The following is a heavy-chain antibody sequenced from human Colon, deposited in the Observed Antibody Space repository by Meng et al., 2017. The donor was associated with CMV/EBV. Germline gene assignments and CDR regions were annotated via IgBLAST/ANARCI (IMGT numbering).Heavy chain of an antibody. Sequence: ASVKVSCKASGYTFSTYDINWVRQATGQGLEWMGEMKPSSGHTAYAQKFQGRLTMTRNTSIGTAYMELSSLRSDDTAVYYCARGSNLRPDYRSTYYYGIGVWGQGTTVTVSS. D-gene: IGHD4-11*01. J-gene: IGHJ6*02. CDR1: GYTFSTYD. CDR3: ARGSNLRPDYRSTYYYGIGV. V-gene: IGHV1-8*01. CDR2: MKPSSGHT.